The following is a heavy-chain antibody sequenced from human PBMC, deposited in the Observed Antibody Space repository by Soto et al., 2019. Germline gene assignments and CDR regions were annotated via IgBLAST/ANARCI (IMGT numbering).Heavy chain of an antibody. D-gene: IGHD5-18*01. J-gene: IGHJ5*02. V-gene: IGHV3-48*01. CDR1: GFTFSSFH. CDR2: ITSSSDTI. CDR3: AKRTAMVSAASNWFDP. Sequence: PGGSLRLSCAASGFTFSSFHMNWVRQAPGRGLEWVAYITSSSDTIYYSDSVKGRFTISRDNSKNTLYLQMNSLRAEDTAVYYCAKRTAMVSAASNWFDPWGQGTLVTVSS.